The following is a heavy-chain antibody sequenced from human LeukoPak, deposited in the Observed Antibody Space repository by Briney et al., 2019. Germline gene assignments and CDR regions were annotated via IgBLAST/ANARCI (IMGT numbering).Heavy chain of an antibody. J-gene: IGHJ4*02. D-gene: IGHD5-24*01. CDR1: GYSFTNYW. CDR3: ATLEMATIGGVGY. Sequence: GESLKISCKGSGYSFTNYWIGWVRQMPGKGLEWMGIIYPGDSDTRYSPSFQGQVTISADKSISTAYLQWSSLKASDTAMYYCATLEMATIGGVGYWGQGTLVTVSS. CDR2: IYPGDSDT. V-gene: IGHV5-51*01.